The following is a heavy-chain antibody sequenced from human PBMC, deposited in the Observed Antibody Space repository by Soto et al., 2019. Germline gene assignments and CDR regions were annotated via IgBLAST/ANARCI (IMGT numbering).Heavy chain of an antibody. CDR3: ARGVTRIFGVFTRLPSNWFDP. J-gene: IGHJ5*02. Sequence: KGLELIWEINHSGSTNYNPSLKSRVTISVDTSKNQFSLKLSSVTAADTAVYYCARGVTRIFGVFTRLPSNWFDPLGLRTLVPVSS. V-gene: IGHV4-34*01. D-gene: IGHD3-3*01. CDR2: INHSGST.